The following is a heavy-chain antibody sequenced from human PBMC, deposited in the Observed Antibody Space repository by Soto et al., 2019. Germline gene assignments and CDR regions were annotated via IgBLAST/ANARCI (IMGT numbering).Heavy chain of an antibody. CDR3: GSVGYCSSTNCLFYYYHYGMDV. CDR1: GYTFTSYG. CDR2: INAANGDT. J-gene: IGHJ6*02. D-gene: IGHD2-2*03. V-gene: IGHV1-3*01. Sequence: ASVKVSCKASGYTFTSYGIHWVRQAPGQRLEWMGWINAANGDTKYSPKFQGRVTITRDTSASTAYMELSSLTSEDTAVYYCGSVGYCSSTNCLFYYYHYGMDVWGQGTTVTVSS.